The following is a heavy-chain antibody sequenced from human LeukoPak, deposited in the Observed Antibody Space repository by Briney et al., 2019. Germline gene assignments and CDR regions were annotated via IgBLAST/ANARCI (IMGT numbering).Heavy chain of an antibody. D-gene: IGHD3-16*01. V-gene: IGHV4-38-2*01. Sequence: SDTLSLTCVVSGDAISSGHYWGWIRQPPEKGLEWIGNIHHSGYTNYNPSLKSRVTISVDTSKDQFSLRLNSVTAADTAVYYCARMGSDYWGQGTLVTVSS. CDR3: ARMGSDY. J-gene: IGHJ4*02. CDR1: GDAISSGHY. CDR2: IHHSGYT.